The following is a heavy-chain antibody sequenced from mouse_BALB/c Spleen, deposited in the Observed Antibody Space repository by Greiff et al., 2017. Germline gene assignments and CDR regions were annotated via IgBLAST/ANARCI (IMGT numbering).Heavy chain of an antibody. D-gene: IGHD1-1*01. CDR2: ISSGGST. Sequence: EVQGVESGGGLVKPGGSLKLSCAASGFTFSSYAMSWVRQTPEKRLEWVASISSGGSTYYPDSVKGRFTISRDNARNILYLQMSSLRSEDTAMYYCARGGGNYYGSRRGFAYWGQGTLVTVSA. CDR3: ARGGGNYYGSRRGFAY. CDR1: GFTFSSYA. V-gene: IGHV5-6-5*01. J-gene: IGHJ3*01.